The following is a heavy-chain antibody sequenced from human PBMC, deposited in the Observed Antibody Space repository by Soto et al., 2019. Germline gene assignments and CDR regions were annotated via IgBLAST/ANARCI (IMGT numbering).Heavy chain of an antibody. CDR3: ARGVSSWFGDY. D-gene: IGHD3-10*01. CDR1: GGSISTYY. V-gene: IGHV4-59*12. Sequence: SETLSLTCTVTGGSISTYYWSWIRQPPGKGLEWIGHIYYTGNTNYNPSLKSRVTISVDTSTNQFSLKLSSVTAADTAVYYCARGVSSWFGDYWGQGTLVTVSS. CDR2: IYYTGNT. J-gene: IGHJ4*02.